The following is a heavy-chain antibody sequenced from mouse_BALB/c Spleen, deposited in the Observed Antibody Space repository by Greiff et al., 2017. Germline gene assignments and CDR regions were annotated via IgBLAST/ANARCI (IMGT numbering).Heavy chain of an antibody. CDR2: ISYSGST. CDR3: ARHDYDPYYAMDY. J-gene: IGHJ4*01. D-gene: IGHD2-4*01. V-gene: IGHV3-8*02. Sequence: EVMLVESGPSLVKPSQTLSLTCSVTGDSITSGYWNWIRKFPGNKLEYMGYISYSGSTYYNPSLKSRISITRDTSKNQYYLQLNSVTTEDTATYYCARHDYDPYYAMDYWGQGTSVTVSS. CDR1: GDSITSGY.